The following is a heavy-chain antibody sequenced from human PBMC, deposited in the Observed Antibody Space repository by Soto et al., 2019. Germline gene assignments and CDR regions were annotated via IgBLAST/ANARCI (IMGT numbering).Heavy chain of an antibody. CDR1: GGSFSGYY. CDR3: ARHRGGPAAILRQSYYYYYGMDV. Sequence: PSETLSLTCAVYGGSFSGYYWSWIRQPPGKGLEWIGEINHSGSTNYNPSLKSRVTISVDTSKNQFSLKLSSVTAADTAVYYCARHRGGPAAILRQSYYYYYGMDVWGQGTTVTVSS. D-gene: IGHD2-2*01. CDR2: INHSGST. V-gene: IGHV4-34*01. J-gene: IGHJ6*02.